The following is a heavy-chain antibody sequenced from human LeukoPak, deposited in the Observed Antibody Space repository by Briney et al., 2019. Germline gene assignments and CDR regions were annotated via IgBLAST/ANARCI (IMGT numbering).Heavy chain of an antibody. J-gene: IGHJ4*02. D-gene: IGHD1-7*01. V-gene: IGHV4-59*08. Sequence: SETLSLTYTVSGGSITSYYWSWMRQPPGKGLEWIGYIYYSGSTNYDPSLKSRVTISLDTSKNQFSLKLSSVTAADTAVYYCASTEWNYARWGQGTLVTVSS. CDR2: IYYSGST. CDR3: ASTEWNYAR. CDR1: GGSITSYY.